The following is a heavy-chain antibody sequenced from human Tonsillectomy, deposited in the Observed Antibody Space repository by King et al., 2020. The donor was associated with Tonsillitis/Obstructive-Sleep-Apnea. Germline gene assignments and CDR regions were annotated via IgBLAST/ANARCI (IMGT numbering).Heavy chain of an antibody. CDR2: IRSKAYGWTT. V-gene: IGHV3-49*05. CDR3: TRGGDDFWSGYLSGYMDV. Sequence: VQLVESGGGLVKPGRSLRLSCTASGFTFGDYAMSWFRQAPGKGLEWVGFIRSKAYGWTTEYAASVKGRFTISRDDSKSIAYLQMNSLKTEDTAVYYCTRGGDDFWSGYLSGYMDVWGKGTTVTVSS. D-gene: IGHD3-3*01. J-gene: IGHJ6*03. CDR1: GFTFGDYA.